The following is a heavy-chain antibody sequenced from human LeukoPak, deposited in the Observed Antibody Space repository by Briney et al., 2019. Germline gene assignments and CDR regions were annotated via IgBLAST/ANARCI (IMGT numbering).Heavy chain of an antibody. CDR3: ARGGGYSYGGFDY. D-gene: IGHD5-18*01. Sequence: GGSLRLSCAASGFTFSSYWMHWVRQAPGKGLVWVSRINSDGSSTSYADSVKGRFTISRDNAKNTLYLQMNSLRAEDTAVYYCARGGGYSYGGFDYWGQGTLVTVSS. CDR2: INSDGSST. CDR1: GFTFSSYW. J-gene: IGHJ4*02. V-gene: IGHV3-74*01.